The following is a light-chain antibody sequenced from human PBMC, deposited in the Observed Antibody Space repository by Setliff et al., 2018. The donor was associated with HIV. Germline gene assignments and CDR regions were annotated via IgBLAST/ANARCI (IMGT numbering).Light chain of an antibody. CDR2: DVI. CDR1: SSDVGAYDY. Sequence: SALAQPRSVSGSPGQSVTFSCTGSSSDVGAYDYVSWYQQHPGKAPKLILYDVIKRPSGVPDRFSGSKSGDTASLTISGLQSEDEADYYCCSYAGTSSYIFGSGTKVTVL. CDR3: CSYAGTSSYI. V-gene: IGLV2-11*01. J-gene: IGLJ1*01.